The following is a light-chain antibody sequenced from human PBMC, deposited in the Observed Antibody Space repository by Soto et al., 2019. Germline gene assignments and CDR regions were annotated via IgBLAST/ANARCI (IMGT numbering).Light chain of an antibody. V-gene: IGLV1-40*01. CDR3: QSFDLSLSASV. J-gene: IGLJ3*02. Sequence: QSVLMQAPSVSGAPGQRVTISCTGSSSNIGAGYDVHWYQQFPGTAPRLLIFFNANRPSGVPDRFSASKSDTSASLVINGLQYEDEADYYCQSFDLSLSASVFGGGTTLTVL. CDR2: FNA. CDR1: SSNIGAGYD.